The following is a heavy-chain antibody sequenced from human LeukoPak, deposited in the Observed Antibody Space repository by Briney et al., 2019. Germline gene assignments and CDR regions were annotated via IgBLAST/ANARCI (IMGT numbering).Heavy chain of an antibody. J-gene: IGHJ3*02. CDR2: FDPEDGET. Sequence: GASVKVSCKVSGYTLTELSMHWVRQAPGKGLEWMGGFDPEDGETIYAQKFQGRVTMTEDTSTDTAYMELSSLRSEDTAVYYCATDLKRFGWELSEISAFDIWGQGTMVTVPS. D-gene: IGHD1-26*01. CDR1: GYTLTELS. CDR3: ATDLKRFGWELSEISAFDI. V-gene: IGHV1-24*01.